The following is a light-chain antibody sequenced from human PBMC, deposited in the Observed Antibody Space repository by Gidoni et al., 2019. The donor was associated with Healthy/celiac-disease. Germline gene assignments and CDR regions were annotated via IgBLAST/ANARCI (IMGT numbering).Light chain of an antibody. CDR2: SNN. Sequence: QSVLTQPPSASGTPGQRVTISCSGSSSNIGSNTVNWYQQHPGTAPKLIISSNNQRPSGVPDRFSGSKSCTSASLAISGLQSEDEADYYCAAWDDSLNGRVFGGGTKLTVL. J-gene: IGLJ3*02. V-gene: IGLV1-44*01. CDR3: AAWDDSLNGRV. CDR1: SSNIGSNT.